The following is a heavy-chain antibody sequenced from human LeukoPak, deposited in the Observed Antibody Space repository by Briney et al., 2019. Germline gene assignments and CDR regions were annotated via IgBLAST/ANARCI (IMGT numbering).Heavy chain of an antibody. D-gene: IGHD7-27*01. CDR3: ARDRVYLGREDAFDI. CDR1: GFSVSSSF. CDR2: IYSIGST. Sequence: PGGSLRLSCAASGFSVSSSFMSWVRQAPGKGLEWVSVIYSIGSTFYADSVKGRFTISRDNSKNMLYLHMNSLRAEDTAVYYCARDRVYLGREDAFDIWGQGTMVTVSS. J-gene: IGHJ3*02. V-gene: IGHV3-53*01.